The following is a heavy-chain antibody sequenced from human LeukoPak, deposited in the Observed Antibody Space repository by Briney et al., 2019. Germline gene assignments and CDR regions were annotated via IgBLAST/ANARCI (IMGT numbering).Heavy chain of an antibody. CDR3: ARSPDYGGTYFDY. D-gene: IGHD4-23*01. Sequence: SVKVSCKASGGTFSSYAISWVQPAPGQGLEWMGGIIPIFGTANYAQKLQGRVTITAGDSTSTAYMELSSLRSEDTAVYYCARSPDYGGTYFDYWGQGTLVTVSP. V-gene: IGHV1-69*13. J-gene: IGHJ4*02. CDR2: IIPIFGTA. CDR1: GGTFSSYA.